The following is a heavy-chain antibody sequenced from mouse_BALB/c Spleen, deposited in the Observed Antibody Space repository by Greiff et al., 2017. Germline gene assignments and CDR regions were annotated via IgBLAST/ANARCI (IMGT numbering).Heavy chain of an antibody. CDR1: GFSLTGYG. CDR2: IWGDGST. J-gene: IGHJ3*01. CDR3: ARPCGNGEFAC. V-gene: IGHV2-6-7*01. D-gene: IGHD2-1*01. Sequence: VQLQESGPGLVAPSQSLSITCTVSGFSLTGYGVNWVRQPPGKGLEWLGMIWGDGSTDYNSALKSRLSISKDNSKSQVFLKMNSLQTDDTARYYCARPCGNGEFACWGQGTLVTVSA.